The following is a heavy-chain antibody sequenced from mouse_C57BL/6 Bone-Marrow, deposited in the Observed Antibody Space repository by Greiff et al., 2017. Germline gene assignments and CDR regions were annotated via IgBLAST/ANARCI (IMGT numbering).Heavy chain of an antibody. J-gene: IGHJ1*03. CDR1: GFTFSSYT. Sequence: EVKLVESGGGLVKPGGSLKISCAASGFTFSSYTMSWVRQTPEKRLEWVATISGGGGNTYYPDSVKGRFTISRDNAKNTLYLQMSSLRSDDTALDYCARRYWDVWGTGTTITVSA. CDR2: ISGGGGNT. CDR3: ARRYWDV. V-gene: IGHV5-9*01.